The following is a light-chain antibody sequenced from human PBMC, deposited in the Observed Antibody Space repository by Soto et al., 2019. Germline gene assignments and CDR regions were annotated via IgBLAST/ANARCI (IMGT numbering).Light chain of an antibody. Sequence: EIVLTQSPGTLSLSPGERVTLSCRASQSVSSSSYLAWYQQKPGQAPRLLIYGASRRATGIPDRFSRSGSGRDFTLTISGLEPEEFAVCFCQLYGSAPNTFGQGTKLEI. CDR2: GAS. V-gene: IGKV3-20*01. J-gene: IGKJ2*01. CDR1: QSVSSSSY. CDR3: QLYGSAPNT.